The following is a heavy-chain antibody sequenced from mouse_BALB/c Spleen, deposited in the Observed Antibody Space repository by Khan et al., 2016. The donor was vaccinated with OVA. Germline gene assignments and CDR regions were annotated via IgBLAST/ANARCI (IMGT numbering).Heavy chain of an antibody. V-gene: IGHV9-3-1*01. CDR3: ARVGYNGTMDY. CDR1: GYTFTNNG. CDR2: INTYTGKP. Sequence: QIQLVQSGPELKKPGETVKISCKASGYTFTNNGMNWVKLGPGKGFNWMGWINTYTGKPAYADDFKGRFAFSLETSASTAYLQINNLKNEDTATYFCARVGYNGTMDYWGQGTSGTVSS. D-gene: IGHD2-14*01. J-gene: IGHJ4*01.